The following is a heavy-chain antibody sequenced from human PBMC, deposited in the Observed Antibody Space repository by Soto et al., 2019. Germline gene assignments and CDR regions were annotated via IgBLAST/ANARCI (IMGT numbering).Heavy chain of an antibody. D-gene: IGHD4-17*01. CDR2: IYHSGST. J-gene: IGHJ4*02. CDR1: GGSSIDRGYR. V-gene: IGHV4-30-2*01. Sequence: GGSSIDRGYRRSMIRQPPGKGLEWIGYIYHSGSTYYNPSLKSRVTISVDRSKNLFSLKLSSVTAADTAVYYCARGVPVRFDYWGQGTLVTVSS. CDR3: ARGVPVRFDY.